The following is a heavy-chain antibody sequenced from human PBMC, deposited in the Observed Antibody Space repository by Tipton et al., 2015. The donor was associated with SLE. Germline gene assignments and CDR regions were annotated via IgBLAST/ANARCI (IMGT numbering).Heavy chain of an antibody. D-gene: IGHD2/OR15-2a*01. CDR3: ASGDVLSSFGY. V-gene: IGHV3-7*01. CDR2: IMHDGSEK. J-gene: IGHJ4*02. Sequence: SLRLSCAAPGFAFRSYWMTWVRQAPGKGLEWVANIMHDGSEKYYVDSVKGRFTVFRDNAKNSLYLQMNTLRADDTAVYYCASGDVLSSFGYWGQGTLVTVSS. CDR1: GFAFRSYW.